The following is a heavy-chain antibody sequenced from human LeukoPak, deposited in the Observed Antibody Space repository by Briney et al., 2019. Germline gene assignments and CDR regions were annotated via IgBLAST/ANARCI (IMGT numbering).Heavy chain of an antibody. D-gene: IGHD5-24*01. CDR1: GFTFSNYG. CDR3: AKMAQNFDY. CDR2: ISYDGSNK. J-gene: IGHJ4*02. Sequence: PGRSLRLSCAASGFTFSNYGMHWVRQAPGKGLEWVAVISYDGSNKYYADSVKGRLTISRDNSKNTLYLQMNSLRAEDTAVYYCAKMAQNFDYWGQGTLVTVSS. V-gene: IGHV3-30*18.